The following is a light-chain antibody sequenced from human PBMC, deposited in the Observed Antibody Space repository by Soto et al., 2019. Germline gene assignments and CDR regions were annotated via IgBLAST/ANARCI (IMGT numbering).Light chain of an antibody. CDR1: QSISSW. CDR3: QQYNSYPWT. Sequence: DIQMTQSPSTLSASVGDRVTITCRASQSISSWLAWYQQKPGKAPKLLIYDASSLESGVPSRFSGSGSGTGFTLTISSLQPDDFATYYCQQYNSYPWTFGQGTKLEIK. V-gene: IGKV1-5*01. CDR2: DAS. J-gene: IGKJ2*02.